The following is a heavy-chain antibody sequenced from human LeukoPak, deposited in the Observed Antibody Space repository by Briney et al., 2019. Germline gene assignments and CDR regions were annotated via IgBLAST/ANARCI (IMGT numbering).Heavy chain of an antibody. D-gene: IGHD6-19*01. J-gene: IGHJ4*02. Sequence: SETLSLTCAVYGGSFSGYYWSWIRQPPGKGLEWIGEINHSGSTNYNPSLKSRVTISVDTSKNQFSLKLSSVTAADTAVYYCARGFLYSSGWYVYWGQGTLVTVSS. CDR1: GGSFSGYY. CDR2: INHSGST. CDR3: ARGFLYSSGWYVY. V-gene: IGHV4-34*01.